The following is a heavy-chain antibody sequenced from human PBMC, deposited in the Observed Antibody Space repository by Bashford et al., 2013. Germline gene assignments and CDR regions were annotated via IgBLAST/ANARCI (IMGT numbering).Heavy chain of an antibody. CDR1: GYTFSNYG. CDR3: ARNTSDWVPDY. J-gene: IGHJ4*02. D-gene: IGHD6-19*01. Sequence: VASVKVSCKASGYTFSNYGITWVRQAPGQGLDWVGWINAYNGHTIYAQKYQGRVTMTTDTSTTTAYMELRGLTSDDTAVYYCARNTSDWVPDYWGQGTLVTVSS. V-gene: IGHV1-18*01. CDR2: INAYNGHT.